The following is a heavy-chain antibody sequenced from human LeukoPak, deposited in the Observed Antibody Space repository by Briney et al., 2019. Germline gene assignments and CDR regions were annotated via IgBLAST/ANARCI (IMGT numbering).Heavy chain of an antibody. V-gene: IGHV4-38-2*02. Sequence: SETLSLTCTVSGQSITAGDCWVWIRQSPVQGLEWIGCIYGSGVKYSKPSLKSRLTMSVDTSKNQFYLSLTSVTAADTALYFCARDGGRLIPDLYFDLWGQGTLVLVS. J-gene: IGHJ4*02. CDR3: ARDGGRLIPDLYFDL. CDR2: IYGSGVK. CDR1: GQSITAGDC. D-gene: IGHD2-21*01.